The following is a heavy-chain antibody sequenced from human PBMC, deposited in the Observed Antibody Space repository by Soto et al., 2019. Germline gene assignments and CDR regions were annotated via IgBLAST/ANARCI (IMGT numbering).Heavy chain of an antibody. CDR1: GYTFTVYY. V-gene: IGHV1-2*02. CDR2: INPKSGGT. D-gene: IGHD1-26*01. J-gene: IGHJ4*02. Sequence: GASVKVSCKASGYTFTVYYMHWVRQAPGQGLEWMGWINPKSGGTMYPQKFQGRVTMTWDTSISTAYMALTRLRSDDTAVYYCARDLAKGGGSAGFDYWGQGTLVTVPS. CDR3: ARDLAKGGGSAGFDY.